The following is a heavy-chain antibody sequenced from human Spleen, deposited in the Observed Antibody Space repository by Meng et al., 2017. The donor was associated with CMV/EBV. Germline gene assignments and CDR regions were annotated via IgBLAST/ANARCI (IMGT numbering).Heavy chain of an antibody. CDR3: AKFGAWNYAYFDS. CDR1: ACSLRCYY. V-gene: IGHV4-4*07. J-gene: IGHJ4*02. D-gene: IGHD1-7*01. Sequence: HVQPQVSGPGPVMTSATLSLSCTVSACSLRCYYWGCIRQPAGKGLVWIGRIYTSGSTNYNPSLKSRVTISRDNSKNTLYLQMNSLRAEDTAVYYCAKFGAWNYAYFDSWGQGTLVTVSS. CDR2: IYTSGST.